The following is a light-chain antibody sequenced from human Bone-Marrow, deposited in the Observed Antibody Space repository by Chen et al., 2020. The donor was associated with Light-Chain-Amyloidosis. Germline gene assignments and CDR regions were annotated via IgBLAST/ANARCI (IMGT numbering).Light chain of an antibody. J-gene: IGLJ1*01. CDR1: SSDVGGDNH. V-gene: IGLV2-14*01. CDR3: SSYTITNTLV. Sequence: SALTQPAPVSGSPGHSTSIPSTGTSSDVGGDNHVSWYQQHPDKAPKLMIYEFTKRPSWVPDRFSGSKSDNTASLTISGLQTEDEADYFCSSYTITNTLVFGSGTRVTVL. CDR2: EFT.